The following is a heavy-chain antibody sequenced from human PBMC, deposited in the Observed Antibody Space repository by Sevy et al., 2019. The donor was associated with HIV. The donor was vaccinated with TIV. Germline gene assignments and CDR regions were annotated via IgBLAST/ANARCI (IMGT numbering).Heavy chain of an antibody. J-gene: IGHJ5*02. CDR1: GGSISTYY. CDR2: IYYTGSS. CDR3: ARAPPVRSGDDSLHWCDP. Sequence: SETLSLTCAVSGGSISTYYWSWIRQPPGKGLEYIGYIYYTGSSNYNPSLKSRVTISVDMSKNQFSLNLRSVTAVDTAVYYCARAPPVRSGDDSLHWCDPWGQGTLVTVSS. V-gene: IGHV4-59*01. D-gene: IGHD5-12*01.